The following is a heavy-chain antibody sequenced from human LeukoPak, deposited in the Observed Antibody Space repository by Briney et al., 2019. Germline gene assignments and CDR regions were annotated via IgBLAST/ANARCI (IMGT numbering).Heavy chain of an antibody. D-gene: IGHD3-16*02. CDR1: GFTFSSYA. V-gene: IGHV3-23*01. J-gene: IGHJ3*02. CDR2: ISGSGGST. CDR3: AKDEYDYVWGSYRHDDAFDI. Sequence: PGGSLRLSCAASGFTFSSYAMSWVRRAPGKGLEWVSAISGSGGSTYYADSVKGRFTISRDNSKNTLYLQMNSLRAEDTAVYYCAKDEYDYVWGSYRHDDAFDIWGQGTMVTVSS.